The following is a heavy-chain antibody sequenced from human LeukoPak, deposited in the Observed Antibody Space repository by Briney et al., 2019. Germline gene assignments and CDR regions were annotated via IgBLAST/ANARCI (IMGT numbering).Heavy chain of an antibody. CDR1: GYTFTGYY. V-gene: IGHV1-2*02. D-gene: IGHD2-2*01. J-gene: IGHJ4*02. CDR2: INPNSGGT. Sequence: ASVKVSCKASGYTFTGYYMHWVRQAPGQGLEWMGWINPNSGGTNYAQKFQGRVTMTRDTSISTAYMELSRLRSDDTAVYYCAREPSIVVVPAAIQNDYWGQGTLVTVSS. CDR3: AREPSIVVVPAAIQNDY.